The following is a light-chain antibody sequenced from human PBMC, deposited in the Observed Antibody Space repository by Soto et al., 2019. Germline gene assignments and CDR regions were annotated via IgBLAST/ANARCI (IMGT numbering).Light chain of an antibody. V-gene: IGKV3-11*01. CDR1: QSVSSY. CDR3: QQRSNWWT. J-gene: IGKJ1*01. Sequence: EIVLTQSPATLSLSPGERATLSCRASQSVSSYLAWYQQKPGQAPRLLIYDASNRATGIPARFSGSGSGTDFTLTIRSLAPEDCAVYYCQQRSNWWTFGQGAKVEIK. CDR2: DAS.